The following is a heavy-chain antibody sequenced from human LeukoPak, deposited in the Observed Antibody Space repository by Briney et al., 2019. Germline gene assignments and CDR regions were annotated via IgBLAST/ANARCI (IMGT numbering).Heavy chain of an antibody. D-gene: IGHD2-2*01. CDR1: RYTFTGYY. J-gene: IGHJ6*03. CDR2: INPNSGGT. V-gene: IGHV1-2*02. CDR3: ARGLVPRYYYYMDV. Sequence: SVKVSCKASRYTFTGYYLHWVRQAPGQGLEWMGWINPNSGGTKYAHKFQGRVTMTRDTSISTAYMEPNRLRSDDAAVYYCARGLVPRYYYYMDVWGKGTTVTVSS.